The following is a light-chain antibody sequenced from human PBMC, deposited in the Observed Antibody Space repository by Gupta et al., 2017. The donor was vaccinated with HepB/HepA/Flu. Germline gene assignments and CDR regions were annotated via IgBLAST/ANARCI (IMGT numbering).Light chain of an antibody. CDR2: DSS. J-gene: IGKJ4*01. CDR3: QQRGDWPLT. V-gene: IGKV3-11*01. Sequence: ELVLTQSPATLSLSPGERATLSCRASQSVSHYVAWYQQRPGQAPRLLIYDSSMGATGVPGRFSGSGSGTDFTLTISGLEPEDSALYFCQQRGDWPLTFGGGTRVEIK. CDR1: QSVSHY.